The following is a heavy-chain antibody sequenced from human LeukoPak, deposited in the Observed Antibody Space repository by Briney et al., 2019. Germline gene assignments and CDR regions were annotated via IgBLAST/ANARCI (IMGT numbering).Heavy chain of an antibody. CDR2: INPNSGGT. Sequence: ASVKVSCKASGYTFTGYYMHWVRQAPGQGLEWMGRINPNSGGTNYAQKFQGRVTMTRDTSISTAYMELSRLRYDDTAVYYCARIRYYYDSSGYYLDYWGQGTLVTVSS. V-gene: IGHV1-2*06. D-gene: IGHD3-22*01. CDR3: ARIRYYYDSSGYYLDY. CDR1: GYTFTGYY. J-gene: IGHJ4*02.